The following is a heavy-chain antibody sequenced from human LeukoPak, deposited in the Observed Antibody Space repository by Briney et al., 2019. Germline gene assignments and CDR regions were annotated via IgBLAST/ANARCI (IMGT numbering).Heavy chain of an antibody. CDR3: AVSAAGIGHAFDI. V-gene: IGHV3-7*01. D-gene: IGHD6-13*01. J-gene: IGHJ3*02. CDR1: GFTFSSYW. CDR2: IKQDGSEK. Sequence: GGSLRLSCAASGFTFSSYWMSWVRQAPGKGLEWVANIKQDGSEKYYVDSVKGRFTISRDNSKNTLYLQMNSLRAEDTAVYYCAVSAAGIGHAFDIWGQGTMVTVSS.